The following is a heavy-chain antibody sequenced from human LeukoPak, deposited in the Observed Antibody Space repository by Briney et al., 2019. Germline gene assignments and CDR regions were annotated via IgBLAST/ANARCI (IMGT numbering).Heavy chain of an antibody. CDR1: GFTFSSYA. J-gene: IGHJ4*02. Sequence: GGSPRLSCAASGFTFSSYAMSWVRQAPGKGLEWVSAISGSGGCTYYADSVKGRFTISRDNSKNTLYLQMNSLRAEDTAVYYCAKANCGGDCYSQPYDYWGQGTLVTVSS. CDR3: AKANCGGDCYSQPYDY. D-gene: IGHD2-21*02. V-gene: IGHV3-23*01. CDR2: ISGSGGCT.